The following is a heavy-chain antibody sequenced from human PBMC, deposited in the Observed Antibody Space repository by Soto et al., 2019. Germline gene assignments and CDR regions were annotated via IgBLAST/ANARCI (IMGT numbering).Heavy chain of an antibody. CDR1: GYSFTSYW. D-gene: IGHD3-3*01. Sequence: GESLKISCKGSGYSFTSYWIGWVRQMPGKGLEWMGIIYPGDSDTRYSPSFQGQVTISADKSISTAYLQWSSLKASDTAMYYCARHGQFSNPGYYYYGMDVWGQGTTVTVSS. J-gene: IGHJ6*02. V-gene: IGHV5-51*01. CDR2: IYPGDSDT. CDR3: ARHGQFSNPGYYYYGMDV.